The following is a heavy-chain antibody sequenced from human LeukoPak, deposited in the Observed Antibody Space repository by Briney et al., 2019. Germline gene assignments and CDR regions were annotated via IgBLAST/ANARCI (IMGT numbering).Heavy chain of an antibody. J-gene: IGHJ5*02. CDR1: GFTFSSYS. CDR2: ISSSSSYI. Sequence: GGSLRLSCAASGFTFSSYSMNWVRQAPGEGLEWFSSISSSSSYIYYADSVKGRFTISRDNAKNSLYLQMNSLRAEDTAVYYCARDLHPITMVRRQPWGQRTLVTVSS. CDR3: ARDLHPITMVRRQP. V-gene: IGHV3-21*01. D-gene: IGHD3-10*01.